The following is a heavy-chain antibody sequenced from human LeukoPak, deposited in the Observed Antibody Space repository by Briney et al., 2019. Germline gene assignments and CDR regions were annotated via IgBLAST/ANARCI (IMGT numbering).Heavy chain of an antibody. CDR2: ISSSGSTI. CDR1: GFTFSDYY. J-gene: IGHJ6*02. V-gene: IGHV3-11*01. CDR3: ATELGGPAPYYYYGMDV. D-gene: IGHD3-3*02. Sequence: PGGSLRLSCAASGFTFSDYYMSWIRQALGKGLEWVSYISSSGSTIYYADSVKGRFTISRDNAKNSLYLQMNSLRAEDTAVYYCATELGGPAPYYYYGMDVWGQGTTVTVSS.